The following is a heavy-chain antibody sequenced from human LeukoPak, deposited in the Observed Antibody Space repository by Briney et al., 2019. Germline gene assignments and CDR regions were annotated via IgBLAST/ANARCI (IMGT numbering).Heavy chain of an antibody. V-gene: IGHV3-23*01. CDR3: ATTKEFYGSGILDY. CDR2: ISGSGGST. Sequence: GGSLRLSCAASGFTFSSYAMSWVRQAPGKGLEWVSAISGSGGSTYYADSVKGRFTISRDNSKNTLYLQMNSLRAEDTAVYYCATTKEFYGSGILDYWGQGTLVTVSS. D-gene: IGHD3-10*01. J-gene: IGHJ4*02. CDR1: GFTFSSYA.